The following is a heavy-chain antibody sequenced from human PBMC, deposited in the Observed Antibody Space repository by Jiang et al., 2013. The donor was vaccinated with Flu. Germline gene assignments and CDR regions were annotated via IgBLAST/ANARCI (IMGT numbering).Heavy chain of an antibody. D-gene: IGHD6-6*01. CDR2: TYYRSKWYN. Sequence: QTLSLTCAISGDSVSSNSAPWNWIRQSPSRGLEWLGRTYYRSKWYNDYAVSVKSRITINPDTSKNQFSLQLNSVTPEDTAVYYCARSRGGQLVKVPNYYYGMDVWGQGTPVTVSS. CDR1: GDSVSSNSAP. CDR3: ARSRGGQLVKVPNYYYGMDV. V-gene: IGHV6-1*01. J-gene: IGHJ6*02.